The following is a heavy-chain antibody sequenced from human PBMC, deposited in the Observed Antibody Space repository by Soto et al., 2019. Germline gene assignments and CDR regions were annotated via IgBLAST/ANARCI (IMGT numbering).Heavy chain of an antibody. CDR3: ARAGQKLWFGELLIF. V-gene: IGHV1-18*01. D-gene: IGHD3-10*01. J-gene: IGHJ4*02. Sequence: QVQLVQSGAEVKKPGASVKVSCKASGYTFTSYGITWVRQAPGQGLEWSGWISAYNGNTNYAQKLQGRVTMATDPSTSTAYMELRGLRSDDTAVYYCARAGQKLWFGELLIFWGQGTLVTVSS. CDR1: GYTFTSYG. CDR2: ISAYNGNT.